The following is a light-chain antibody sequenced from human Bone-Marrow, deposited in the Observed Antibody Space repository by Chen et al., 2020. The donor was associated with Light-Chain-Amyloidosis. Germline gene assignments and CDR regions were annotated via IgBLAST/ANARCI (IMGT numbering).Light chain of an antibody. CDR2: SNN. Sequence: QTALTQPPSASGTPGQRVTISCSGTTSNIGSNTVNWYQHLPGTAPNLLIHSNNQRPSGVPARYSGSKAGTSASLAISGLQSADEAMYYCAAWDDSLEVLYVCGTGTKVTVL. V-gene: IGLV1-44*01. CDR3: AAWDDSLEVLYV. J-gene: IGLJ1*01. CDR1: TSNIGSNT.